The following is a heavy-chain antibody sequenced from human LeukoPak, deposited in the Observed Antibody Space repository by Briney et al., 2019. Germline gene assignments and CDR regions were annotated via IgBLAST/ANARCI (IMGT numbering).Heavy chain of an antibody. J-gene: IGHJ3*02. V-gene: IGHV3-48*03. Sequence: PGGSLRLSCAASGFTFSSYEMNWVRQAPGKGLEWVSYISSSGSTIYYADSVKGRFTISRDNAKNSLYLQMNSLRAEDTAVYYCAREGHYYDSSGYFDTWGQGTMVTVSS. CDR1: GFTFSSYE. CDR2: ISSSGSTI. D-gene: IGHD3-22*01. CDR3: AREGHYYDSSGYFDT.